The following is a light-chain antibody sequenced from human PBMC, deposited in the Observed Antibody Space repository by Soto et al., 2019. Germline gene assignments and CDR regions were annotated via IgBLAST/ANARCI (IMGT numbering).Light chain of an antibody. CDR1: RSNIGNNA. Sequence: QSVLTQTPSASGTPGQTVTISCSGSRSNIGNNAVSWYQQFPGTAPKLLIYNINQRPSGVPDRFSGSKSGTSASLAISGLQSEDEADYYCATWDDSRNARGVFGGGTKVTVL. CDR3: ATWDDSRNARGV. J-gene: IGLJ3*02. CDR2: NIN. V-gene: IGLV1-44*01.